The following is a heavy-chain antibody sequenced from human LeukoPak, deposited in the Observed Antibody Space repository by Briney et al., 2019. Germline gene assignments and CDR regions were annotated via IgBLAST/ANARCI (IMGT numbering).Heavy chain of an antibody. CDR1: GFSFSSYA. CDR2: ISGSGVNT. V-gene: IGHV3-23*01. Sequence: GGSLRLSCAASGFSFSSYAMTWLRQAPGKGLEWVSFISGSGVNTYYADSVKGRFTISRDNSKNTLYLQMNSLRAEDTAVYDCAKRFYGGTDYWGQGTLVTVSS. D-gene: IGHD4-23*01. CDR3: AKRFYGGTDY. J-gene: IGHJ4*02.